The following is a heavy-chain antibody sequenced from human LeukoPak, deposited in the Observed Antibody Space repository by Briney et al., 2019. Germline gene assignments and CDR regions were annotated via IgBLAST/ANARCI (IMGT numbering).Heavy chain of an antibody. CDR2: IYYSGST. Sequence: SETLSLTCTVSGGPISSSSYYWGWIRQPPGKGLEWIGGIYYSGSTYYNPSLKSRVTISVDTSKNQFSLKLSSVTAADTAVYYCARLGYSSSWRFDYWGQGTLVTVSS. V-gene: IGHV4-39*01. CDR1: GGPISSSSYY. CDR3: ARLGYSSSWRFDY. J-gene: IGHJ4*02. D-gene: IGHD6-13*01.